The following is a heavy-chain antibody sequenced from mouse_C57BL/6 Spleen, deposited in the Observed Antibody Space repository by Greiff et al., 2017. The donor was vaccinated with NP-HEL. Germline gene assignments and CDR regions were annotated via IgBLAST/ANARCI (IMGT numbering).Heavy chain of an antibody. J-gene: IGHJ3*01. CDR3: TTYYGNSQAWFAD. D-gene: IGHD2-1*01. CDR1: GFNFKDDY. Sequence: DVQLQESGAELVRPGASVKLSCTASGFNFKDDYMPWVKQRPEQGLEWIGWIDPENGDTEYASKFQGQATITADTSSNTAYLQLSSLTSEDTAVYYCTTYYGNSQAWFADWGQGTLVTVSA. V-gene: IGHV14-4*01. CDR2: IDPENGDT.